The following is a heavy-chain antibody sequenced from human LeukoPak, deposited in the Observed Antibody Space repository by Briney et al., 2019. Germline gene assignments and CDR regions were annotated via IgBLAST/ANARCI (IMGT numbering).Heavy chain of an antibody. D-gene: IGHD3-22*01. V-gene: IGHV3-48*01. J-gene: IGHJ4*02. Sequence: PGGSLRLSCAASGFIFSTFSMNWVRQAPGKGLEWISYISSSSSSIYYADSVKGRFIISRDNAKNSLYLQMNSLSAEDTAVYYCARDFGYYDSSGYGSDGIDYWGQGTLVTVSS. CDR3: ARDFGYYDSSGYGSDGIDY. CDR1: GFIFSTFS. CDR2: ISSSSSSI.